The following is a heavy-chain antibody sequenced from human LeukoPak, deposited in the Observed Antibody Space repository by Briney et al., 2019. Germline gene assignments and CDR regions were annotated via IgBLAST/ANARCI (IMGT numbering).Heavy chain of an antibody. J-gene: IGHJ5*02. CDR3: ARGPPLFDP. V-gene: IGHV3-48*04. CDR2: IDLSGSTL. Sequence: GGSLRLSCAASGFTFSSYTMNWVRQAPGKGLEWISYIDLSGSTLYYVDSVKGRFTISRDNAKNSLYLQMNSLRAEDTAVYYCARGPPLFDPWGQGTLVAVSS. CDR1: GFTFSSYT.